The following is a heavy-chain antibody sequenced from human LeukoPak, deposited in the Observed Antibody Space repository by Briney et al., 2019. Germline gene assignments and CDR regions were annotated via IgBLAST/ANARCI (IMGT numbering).Heavy chain of an antibody. CDR3: VRSLDY. Sequence: GGSLRLSCAASGFPFSTYAMNWVRQAPGKGLEWVSVITGSGGFTQYADSVKGRFTISRDNSKNTVYLQMNSLRVEDTALYYCVRSLDYWGQGTLVTVSS. CDR1: GFPFSTYA. V-gene: IGHV3-23*01. CDR2: ITGSGGFT. J-gene: IGHJ4*02.